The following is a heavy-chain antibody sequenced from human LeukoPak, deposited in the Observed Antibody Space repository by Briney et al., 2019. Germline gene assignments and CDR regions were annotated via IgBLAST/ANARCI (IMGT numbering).Heavy chain of an antibody. J-gene: IGHJ5*02. Sequence: SETLSLTCTVSGGSISSYYWSWIRQPPGKGLEWIGYIYYSGSTNYNPSLKSRVTISVDTSKNQFSLKLSSVTAADTAVYYCARSSSGWYSGWFDPWGQGTLVTVSS. CDR1: GGSISSYY. CDR2: IYYSGST. V-gene: IGHV4-59*01. CDR3: ARSSSGWYSGWFDP. D-gene: IGHD6-19*01.